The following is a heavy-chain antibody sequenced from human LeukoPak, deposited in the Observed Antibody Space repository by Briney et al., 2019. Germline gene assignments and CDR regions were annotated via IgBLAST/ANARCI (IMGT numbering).Heavy chain of an antibody. J-gene: IGHJ6*02. CDR1: GGSISSSNR. Sequence: SGTLSLTCAVSGGSISSSNRWSWVRQPPGKGLEWIGEIYHSGSTNYNPSLKSRVTISVDKSKNQFSLKLSSVTAADTAVYYCARDQWLGRLEGYGMDVWGQGTTVTVSS. CDR3: ARDQWLGRLEGYGMDV. D-gene: IGHD6-19*01. V-gene: IGHV4-4*02. CDR2: IYHSGST.